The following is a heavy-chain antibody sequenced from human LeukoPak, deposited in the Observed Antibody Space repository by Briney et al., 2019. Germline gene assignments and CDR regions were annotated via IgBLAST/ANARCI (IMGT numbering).Heavy chain of an antibody. CDR3: ARGRFLWEDMDV. V-gene: IGHV1-2*02. J-gene: IGHJ6*03. CDR1: GYTFTCYY. CDR2: INPNSGGT. D-gene: IGHD3-3*01. Sequence: GASVKASCKASGYTFTCYYMHWVRQAPGQGLEWMGWINPNSGGTNYAQKLQGRVTMTTDTSTSTAYMELRSLRPDDTAVYYCARGRFLWEDMDVWGKGTTVTVSS.